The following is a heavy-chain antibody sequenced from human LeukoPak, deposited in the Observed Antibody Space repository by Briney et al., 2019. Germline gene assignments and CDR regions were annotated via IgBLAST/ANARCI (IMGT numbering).Heavy chain of an antibody. CDR1: GITFSTYA. J-gene: IGHJ4*02. V-gene: IGHV3-30*03. CDR2: TSSDLNVK. CDR3: AREGYYGSGSPPSLYFDY. D-gene: IGHD3-10*01. Sequence: GGSLRLSCVASGITFSTYAMSWVRQAPGKGLEWVAVTSSDLNVKLYADSVKGRFTISRDNSRSTLYLQMNSLRPEDTAIYYCAREGYYGSGSPPSLYFDYWGQGTLVTVSS.